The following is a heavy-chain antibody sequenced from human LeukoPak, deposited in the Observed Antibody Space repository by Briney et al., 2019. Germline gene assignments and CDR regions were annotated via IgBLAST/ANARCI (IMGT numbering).Heavy chain of an antibody. Sequence: GRSLRLSCAASGFTFSSYAMHWVRQAPGKGLEWVAVISYDGSNKYYADSVKGRFTISRDNAKNSLYLQMNSLRAEDTAAYYCARPRTYYYDSSGYYDHWGQGTLVTVSS. CDR3: ARPRTYYYDSSGYYDH. V-gene: IGHV3-30-3*01. J-gene: IGHJ4*02. CDR1: GFTFSSYA. D-gene: IGHD3-22*01. CDR2: ISYDGSNK.